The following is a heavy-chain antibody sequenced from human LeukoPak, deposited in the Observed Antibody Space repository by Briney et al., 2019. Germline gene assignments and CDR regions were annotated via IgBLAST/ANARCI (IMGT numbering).Heavy chain of an antibody. CDR3: ARDHLRLGATGASEI. Sequence: GGSLRLSCAASRFTFSNYWMSWVRQAPGKGLEWVANIKHDGAEKNYVDSVKGRFTISRDNAKNSLYLQMSSLRAEDTAVYYCARDHLRLGATGASEIWGQGTMVTVSS. J-gene: IGHJ3*02. CDR1: RFTFSNYW. D-gene: IGHD1-26*01. V-gene: IGHV3-7*05. CDR2: IKHDGAEK.